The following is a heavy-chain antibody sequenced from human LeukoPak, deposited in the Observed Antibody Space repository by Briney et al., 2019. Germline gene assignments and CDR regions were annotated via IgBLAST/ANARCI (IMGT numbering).Heavy chain of an antibody. CDR2: ISGSGGST. CDR1: GFTFSSYA. Sequence: GGSLRLSCSASGFTFSSYALSWVRQAPGRGLEWVSAISGSGGSTYYADSVKGRFTISRDNSKNTLYLQMNSLRAEDTALYYCAEGRYNYDYWGQGTLVTVSS. V-gene: IGHV3-23*01. CDR3: AEGRYNYDY. J-gene: IGHJ4*02. D-gene: IGHD5-18*01.